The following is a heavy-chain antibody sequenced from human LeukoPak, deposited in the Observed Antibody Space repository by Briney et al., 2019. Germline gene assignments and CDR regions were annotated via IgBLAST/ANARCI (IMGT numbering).Heavy chain of an antibody. V-gene: IGHV3-48*04. J-gene: IGHJ4*02. D-gene: IGHD3-16*01. CDR3: ARAYGGGDY. Sequence: SGGSLRLSCAASGFTFSSYSMNWVRQAPGKGLEWVSYIDSSSSSIYYADSVKGRFTISRDNAKNSLHLQMNSLRAEDTAVYYCARAYGGGDYWGQGTLVTVSS. CDR1: GFTFSSYS. CDR2: IDSSSSSI.